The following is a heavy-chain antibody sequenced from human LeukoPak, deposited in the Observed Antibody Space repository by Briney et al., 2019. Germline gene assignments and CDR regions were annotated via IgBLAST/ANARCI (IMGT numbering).Heavy chain of an antibody. Sequence: PGGSLRLSCAASGFTFSSYSMNWVRQAPGKGLEWVSYISSSSSTIYYADSVKGRFTISRDNAKNSLYLQMNSLRAEDTAVYYCARDCPDFWSGYYATDYYYYMDVWGKGTTVTVSS. V-gene: IGHV3-48*01. J-gene: IGHJ6*03. CDR3: ARDCPDFWSGYYATDYYYYMDV. CDR1: GFTFSSYS. D-gene: IGHD3-3*01. CDR2: ISSSSSTI.